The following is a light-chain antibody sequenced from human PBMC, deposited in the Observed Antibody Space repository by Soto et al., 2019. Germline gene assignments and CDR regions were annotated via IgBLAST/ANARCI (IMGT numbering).Light chain of an antibody. CDR3: SSYAGTNNYV. J-gene: IGLJ1*01. CDR2: DVS. Sequence: QSVLTQPPSAAGAPGQSVTLSCTGTSSDVGGYNYVSWYQQHPGKAPKLMIYDVSKRPSGVPDRFSGSKSGNTASLTVSGLQAEDEADYYCSSYAGTNNYVFGTGTKVTVL. CDR1: SSDVGGYNY. V-gene: IGLV2-8*01.